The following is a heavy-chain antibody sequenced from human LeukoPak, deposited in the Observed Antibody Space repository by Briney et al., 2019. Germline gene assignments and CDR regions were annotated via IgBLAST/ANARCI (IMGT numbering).Heavy chain of an antibody. CDR3: ASSQPGIAVAGPREIDY. J-gene: IGHJ4*02. V-gene: IGHV1-46*01. CDR2: INPSGGST. CDR1: GYTFTSYY. D-gene: IGHD6-19*01. Sequence: ASVEVSCKASGYTFTSYYMHWVRQAPGQGLEWMGIINPSGGSTSYAQKFQGRVTMTRDTSTSTVYMELSSLRSEDTAVYYCASSQPGIAVAGPREIDYWGQGTLVTVSS.